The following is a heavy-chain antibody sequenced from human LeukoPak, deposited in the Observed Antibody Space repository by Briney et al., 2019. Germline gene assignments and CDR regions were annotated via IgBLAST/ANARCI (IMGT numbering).Heavy chain of an antibody. V-gene: IGHV1-69*06. CDR3: ARGMKQLIWFDP. Sequence: GASVKVSCKASGYTFTGYYMHWVRQAPGQGLEWMGGIIPIFGTANYAQKFQGRVTITADKSTSTAYMELSSLRSEDTAVYYCARGMKQLIWFDPWGQGTLVTVSS. J-gene: IGHJ5*02. D-gene: IGHD6-6*01. CDR2: IIPIFGTA. CDR1: GYTFTGYY.